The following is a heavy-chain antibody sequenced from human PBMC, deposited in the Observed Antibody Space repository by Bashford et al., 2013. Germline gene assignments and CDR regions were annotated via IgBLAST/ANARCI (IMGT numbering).Heavy chain of an antibody. J-gene: IGHJ3*02. Sequence: SVKVSCKASGFTFTKSAVQWVRQARGQALSGWDGSSLAVATQTTHRGSRKESPSTRDMSTSTVYMELSSLRSEDTAVYYCAREGSLRFLEWGGTDDAFDIWGQGTMVTVSS. D-gene: IGHD3-3*01. CDR3: AREGSLRFLEWGGTDDAFDI. CDR2: SSLAVAT. CDR1: GFTFTKSA. V-gene: IGHV1-58*01.